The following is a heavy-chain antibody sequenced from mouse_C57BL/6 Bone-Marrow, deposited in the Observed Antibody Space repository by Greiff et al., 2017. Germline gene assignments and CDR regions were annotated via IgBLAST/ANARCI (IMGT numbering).Heavy chain of an antibody. CDR2: ISSGGSYT. J-gene: IGHJ2*01. D-gene: IGHD2-4*01. V-gene: IGHV5-6*01. CDR3: ARHYDYDEEAYYFDY. Sequence: DVHLVESGGDLVKPGGSLKLSCAASGFTFSSYGMSWVRQTPDKRLEWVATISSGGSYTYYPDSVKGRFTISRDNAKNTLYLQMSSLKSEDTAMYYCARHYDYDEEAYYFDYWGQGTTLTVSS. CDR1: GFTFSSYG.